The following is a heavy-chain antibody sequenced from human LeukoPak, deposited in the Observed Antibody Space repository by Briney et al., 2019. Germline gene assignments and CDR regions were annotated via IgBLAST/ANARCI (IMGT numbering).Heavy chain of an antibody. J-gene: IGHJ4*02. CDR2: MNPNSGNT. Sequence: ASVKVSCTASGYTITSYYSNWVRQATGQGLEWMGWMNPNSGNTGYAQKFQGRVTMNRNTSISKAYMELSSLRSEDTAVYYCARGRVDGSGGYYYFDYWGQGTLVTVSS. CDR3: ARGRVDGSGGYYYFDY. CDR1: GYTITSYY. D-gene: IGHD3-10*01. V-gene: IGHV1-8*01.